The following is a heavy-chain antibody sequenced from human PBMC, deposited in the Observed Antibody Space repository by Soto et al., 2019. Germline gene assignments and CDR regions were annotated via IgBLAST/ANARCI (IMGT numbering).Heavy chain of an antibody. J-gene: IGHJ6*02. V-gene: IGHV1-3*01. CDR3: AREGLVLFPPTVNSDYYYYAMHV. CDR2: INAGNGNT. CDR1: GYSFTSYA. Sequence: ASVKVSCKASGYSFTSYAMHWVRQAPGQRLEWMGWINAGNGNTKYSQKFQGRVTITRDTSASTAYMELSSLRSEDTAVYYCAREGLVLFPPTVNSDYYYYAMHVWGQGTTVTVS. D-gene: IGHD1-20*01.